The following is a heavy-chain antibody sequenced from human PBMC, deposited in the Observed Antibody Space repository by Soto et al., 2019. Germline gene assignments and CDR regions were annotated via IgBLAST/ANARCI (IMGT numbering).Heavy chain of an antibody. CDR2: IYTSGST. J-gene: IGHJ4*02. D-gene: IGHD6-13*01. CDR3: ARDRKDSSSWYGGNYFDY. V-gene: IGHV4-4*07. Sequence: SETLSLTCTVSGGSITSYYWSWIRQPAGKGLEWIGRIYTSGSTNYNPSLKSRVTMSVDTSKNQFSLKLSSVTAADTAVYYCARDRKDSSSWYGGNYFDYWGQGTLVTVSS. CDR1: GGSITSYY.